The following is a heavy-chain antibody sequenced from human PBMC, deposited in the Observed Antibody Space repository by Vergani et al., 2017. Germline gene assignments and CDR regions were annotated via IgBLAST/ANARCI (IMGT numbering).Heavy chain of an antibody. CDR3: ATDRLLEVVTLH. V-gene: IGHV1-69-2*01. Sequence: VQLVQSGAEVKKPGASVKVSCKASGYTFTSYYMHWVRQAPGKGLEWMGLIDPTDGETIYAEKFRGRITITAYTTINTSYMDLSSLRSEDTAVYFCATDRLLEVVTLHWGQGSLVTVSA. D-gene: IGHD3-22*01. CDR2: IDPTDGET. J-gene: IGHJ4*02. CDR1: GYTFTSYY.